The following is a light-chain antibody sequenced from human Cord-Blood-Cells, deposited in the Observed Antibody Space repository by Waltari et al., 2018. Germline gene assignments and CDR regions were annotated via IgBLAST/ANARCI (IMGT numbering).Light chain of an antibody. CDR1: QSISSY. CDR3: QQSYSTPRT. CDR2: AAS. J-gene: IGKJ1*01. Sequence: DIQMTQSPSSLSASVGDRVTITCRAIQSISSYLNWYQQKPGKDPKLLIYAASSLQSGVPSRFSGSGSGTDFTLTISSLQPEDFATYYCQQSYSTPRTFGQGTKVEIK. V-gene: IGKV1-39*01.